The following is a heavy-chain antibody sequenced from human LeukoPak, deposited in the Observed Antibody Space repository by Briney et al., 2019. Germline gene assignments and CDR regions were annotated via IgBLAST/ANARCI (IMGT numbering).Heavy chain of an antibody. Sequence: SETLSLTCAVHGGSFSGYYWSWIRQPAGKGLEWIGLIYTSGSTNYNPSLKSRVTMSVDTSKNQFSLKLTSVTAADTAVYYCARTPIYYFDNSGYYNWGQGTLVTVSS. J-gene: IGHJ4*02. CDR1: GGSFSGYY. CDR2: IYTSGST. V-gene: IGHV4-59*10. CDR3: ARTPIYYFDNSGYYN. D-gene: IGHD3-22*01.